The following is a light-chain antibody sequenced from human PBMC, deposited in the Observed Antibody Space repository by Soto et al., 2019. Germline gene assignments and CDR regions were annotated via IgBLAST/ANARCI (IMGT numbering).Light chain of an antibody. CDR1: SSNIGAGHD. Sequence: QSVLTQPPSVSGAPGQRVTISCTGSSSNIGAGHDVHWYQHLPGTAPKLLIYGNGNRPSGVPDRFSGSKSGTSASLAITGLQAEDEADYYCSSDAGNYNYVFGTGTKVTVL. CDR3: SSDAGNYNYV. CDR2: GNG. J-gene: IGLJ1*01. V-gene: IGLV1-40*01.